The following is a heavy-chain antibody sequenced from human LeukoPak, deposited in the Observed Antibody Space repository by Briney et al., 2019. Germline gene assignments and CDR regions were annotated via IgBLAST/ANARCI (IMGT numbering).Heavy chain of an antibody. V-gene: IGHV1-18*01. D-gene: IGHD2-2*01. Sequence: ASVKVSCKASGYTFTSYGISWVRQAPGQGLEWMGWISAYNGNTNYAQKLQGRVAMTTDTSTSTAYMELRSLRSDDTAVYYCARDYFRIVSYCSSTSCHAGGDYWGQGTLVTVSS. CDR3: ARDYFRIVSYCSSTSCHAGGDY. J-gene: IGHJ4*02. CDR1: GYTFTSYG. CDR2: ISAYNGNT.